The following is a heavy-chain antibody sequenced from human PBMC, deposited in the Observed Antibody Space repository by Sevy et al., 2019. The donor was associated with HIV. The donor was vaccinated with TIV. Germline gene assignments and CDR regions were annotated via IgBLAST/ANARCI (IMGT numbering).Heavy chain of an antibody. Sequence: ASVKVSCKASGYTFTTYAINWVRQAPGQGLEWLGWISAYSGNTHYAQKLQDRVTMTTDTSTTTAYMELRSLRFDDTAVYYCARELIPGVTYGMDVWGQGTTVTVSS. CDR3: ARELIPGVTYGMDV. J-gene: IGHJ6*02. D-gene: IGHD3-10*01. CDR1: GYTFTTYA. V-gene: IGHV1-18*01. CDR2: ISAYSGNT.